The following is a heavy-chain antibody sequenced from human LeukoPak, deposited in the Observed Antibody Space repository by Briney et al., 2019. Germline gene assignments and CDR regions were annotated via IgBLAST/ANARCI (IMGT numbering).Heavy chain of an antibody. CDR1: GFTFSDYY. Sequence: GGSLRLSCAASGFTFSDYYMSWFRQAPGKGLEWVSYISDSGSAISYADSVKGRFTISRDNAKNSLYLQMNSLRVEDTAVYYCARGPRYNWNSNYFPFDYWGQGTLVTVSS. CDR2: ISDSGSAI. V-gene: IGHV3-11*04. D-gene: IGHD1-7*01. J-gene: IGHJ4*02. CDR3: ARGPRYNWNSNYFPFDY.